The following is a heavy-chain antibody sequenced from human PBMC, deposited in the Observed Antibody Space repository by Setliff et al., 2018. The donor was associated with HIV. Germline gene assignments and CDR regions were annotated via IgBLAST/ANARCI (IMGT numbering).Heavy chain of an antibody. CDR1: GYRFNTYG. CDR3: ARGGGYRGYDGTLDY. V-gene: IGHV1-18*01. Sequence: GASVKVSCKASGYRFNTYGISWVRQAPGQGLEWMGWISPYNGDTRFAQSLQGRVTLTTDTSTATAYMELKSLKSNDTAVYYCARGGGYRGYDGTLDYWGQGTLVTVSS. D-gene: IGHD5-12*01. J-gene: IGHJ4*02. CDR2: ISPYNGDT.